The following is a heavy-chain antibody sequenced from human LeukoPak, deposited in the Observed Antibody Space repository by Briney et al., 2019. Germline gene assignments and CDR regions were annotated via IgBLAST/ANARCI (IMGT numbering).Heavy chain of an antibody. V-gene: IGHV3-21*01. CDR1: GFTFSSYS. J-gene: IGHJ4*02. CDR3: AAWGDY. Sequence: GGSLRLSCAASGFTFSSYSMNWVRQAPGKGLEWVSSISSISGYIYYADSVKGRFTISRDNAKNTLYLQMNSLRDEEPAVYYCAAWGDYWGRGTLLTVSS. CDR2: ISSISGYI. D-gene: IGHD3-16*01.